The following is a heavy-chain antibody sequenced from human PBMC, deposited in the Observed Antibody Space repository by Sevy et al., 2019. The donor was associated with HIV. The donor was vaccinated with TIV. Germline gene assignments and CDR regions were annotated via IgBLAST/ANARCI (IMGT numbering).Heavy chain of an antibody. Sequence: ASVKVSCKVSGYTLTELSIHWVRQAPGKGLEWMGGFDPEDGETIYGQKFQGRVTMTEDTSTDTAYMELSSLRSEDTAVYYCATSPDYYDSSRDAFDIWGQRTMVTVSS. D-gene: IGHD3-22*01. CDR3: ATSPDYYDSSRDAFDI. CDR1: GYTLTELS. CDR2: FDPEDGET. V-gene: IGHV1-24*01. J-gene: IGHJ3*02.